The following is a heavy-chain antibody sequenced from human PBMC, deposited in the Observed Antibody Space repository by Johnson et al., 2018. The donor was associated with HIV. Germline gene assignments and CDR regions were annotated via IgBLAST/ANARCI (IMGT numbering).Heavy chain of an antibody. Sequence: QVQLVESGGRVVRPGGSLRLSCAASGFTFEDYGMHWVRQAPGKGLEWVSFIRFDGNNKYSADSVKGRLTISRDNSKTTLHLQMSSLRGDDTAIYYFAKVIALAGRPDAFDVWGRGTVVTVSS. V-gene: IGHV3-30*02. J-gene: IGHJ3*01. CDR2: IRFDGNNK. CDR1: GFTFEDYG. D-gene: IGHD6-19*01. CDR3: AKVIALAGRPDAFDV.